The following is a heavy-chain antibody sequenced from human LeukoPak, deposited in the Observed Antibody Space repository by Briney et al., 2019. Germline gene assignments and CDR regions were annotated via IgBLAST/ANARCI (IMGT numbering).Heavy chain of an antibody. Sequence: GGSLRLSCAASGFTFSTNYMSWVRQVSGEGLEFVSLISIGGTTDFADSVKGRFTISSDNSRNTLYLQMNSLRAEDTAIYYCARVRSDSSGWYEFDYWGQGTLVTVSS. CDR3: ARVRSDSSGWYEFDY. V-gene: IGHV3-53*01. D-gene: IGHD6-13*01. CDR2: ISIGGTT. J-gene: IGHJ4*02. CDR1: GFTFSTNY.